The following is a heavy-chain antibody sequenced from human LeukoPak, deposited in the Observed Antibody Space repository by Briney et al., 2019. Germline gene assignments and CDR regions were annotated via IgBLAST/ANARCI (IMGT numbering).Heavy chain of an antibody. D-gene: IGHD4-11*01. CDR1: GFTFSSYA. J-gene: IGHJ6*03. V-gene: IGHV3-30-3*01. Sequence: GGSLRLSCAASGFTFSSYAMHWVRQAPGKGLEWVAVISYDGSNKYYADSVKGRFTISRDNSKNTLYLQMNSLRAEDTAVYYCARDGMDSKGEDYYYYMDVWGKGTTVTVSS. CDR3: ARDGMDSKGEDYYYYMDV. CDR2: ISYDGSNK.